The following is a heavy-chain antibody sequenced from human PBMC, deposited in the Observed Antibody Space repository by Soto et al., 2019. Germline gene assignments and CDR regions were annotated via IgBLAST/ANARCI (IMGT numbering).Heavy chain of an antibody. CDR3: ARDRRRGTGSSYYYYGMDV. Sequence: GGSLRLSCAASGFTFSSYWMHWVRQAPGKGLVWVSRINSDGSSTSYADSVKGRFTISRDNAKNTLHLQMNSLRAEDTAVYYCARDRRRGTGSSYYYYGMDVWGQGTTVTVSS. J-gene: IGHJ6*02. D-gene: IGHD6-6*01. V-gene: IGHV3-74*01. CDR1: GFTFSSYW. CDR2: INSDGSST.